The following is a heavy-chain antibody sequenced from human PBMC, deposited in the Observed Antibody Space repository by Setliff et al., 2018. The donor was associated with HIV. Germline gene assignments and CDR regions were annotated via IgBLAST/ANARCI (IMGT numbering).Heavy chain of an antibody. J-gene: IGHJ3*02. CDR2: IYYSGST. Sequence: SETLSLTCTVSGGSISSCYWSWIRQPPGKGLEWIGYIYYSGSTNYNPSLKSRVTISVDTSKNQFSLKLSSVTAADTAVYYCARGMLRSSWYAHHDAFDIWGQGTMVTVSS. V-gene: IGHV4-59*01. CDR3: ARGMLRSSWYAHHDAFDI. CDR1: GGSISSCY. D-gene: IGHD6-13*01.